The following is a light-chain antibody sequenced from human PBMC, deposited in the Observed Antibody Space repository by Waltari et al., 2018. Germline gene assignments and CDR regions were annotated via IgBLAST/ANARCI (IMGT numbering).Light chain of an antibody. CDR1: QSVSSNS. V-gene: IGKV3-20*01. CDR3: QQYGISPRT. J-gene: IGKJ3*01. CDR2: AAS. Sequence: EIVLTQSPGTLSLSPGERATLSCRASQSVSSNSLAWYQQKPGQAPSLLIYAASSRATGIPDRFSGSGSGTDCTLTSSRLEPEDFAVYYCQQYGISPRTFGPGTKVDVK.